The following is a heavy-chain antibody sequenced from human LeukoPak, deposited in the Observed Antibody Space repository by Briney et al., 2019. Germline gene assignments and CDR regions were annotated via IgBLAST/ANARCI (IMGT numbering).Heavy chain of an antibody. J-gene: IGHJ6*02. CDR3: ARAVTPNYYGMDV. CDR1: GGSISSGSYY. CDR2: IYTSGST. D-gene: IGHD4-11*01. Sequence: SQTLSLTCTVSGGSISSGSYYWSWIRQPAGMGLEWIGRIYTSGSTNYNPSLKSRVTISVDTSKNQFSLKLSSVTAADTAVYYCARAVTPNYYGMDVWGQGTTVTVSS. V-gene: IGHV4-61*02.